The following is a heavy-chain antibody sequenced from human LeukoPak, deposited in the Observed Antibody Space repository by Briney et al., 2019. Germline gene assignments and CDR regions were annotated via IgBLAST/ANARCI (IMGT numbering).Heavy chain of an antibody. CDR3: AKDRTYYSDSSAYYFSPPLQHY. D-gene: IGHD3-22*01. CDR1: GFTFSNYG. Sequence: GGSLRLSCVASGFTFSNYGMSWVRQAPGKGLEWVSTIFGSSGSTYYADSVKGRVTISRDNSRNTVYLQMKSLRAEDTAVYYCAKDRTYYSDSSAYYFSPPLQHYWGQGTLVTVSS. V-gene: IGHV3-23*01. CDR2: IFGSSGST. J-gene: IGHJ4*02.